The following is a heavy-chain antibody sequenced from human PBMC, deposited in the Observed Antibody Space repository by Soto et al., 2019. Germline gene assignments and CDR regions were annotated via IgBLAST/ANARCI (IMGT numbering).Heavy chain of an antibody. CDR3: ARGAEDTALYYGMDV. J-gene: IGHJ6*02. CDR1: GYTFTSYD. D-gene: IGHD5-18*01. Sequence: ASVKVSCKASGYTFTSYDINWVRQATGQGLEWMGWMNPNSGNTGYAQKFQGRVTMTRNTSISTAYMELSSLRSEDTAVYYCARGAEDTALYYGMDVWGQGTTVTVSS. CDR2: MNPNSGNT. V-gene: IGHV1-8*01.